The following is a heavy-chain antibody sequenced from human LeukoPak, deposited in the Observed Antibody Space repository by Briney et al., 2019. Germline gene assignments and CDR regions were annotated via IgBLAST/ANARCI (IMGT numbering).Heavy chain of an antibody. V-gene: IGHV4-30-2*01. CDR3: ARGPIGGVVLGTALGYFDP. J-gene: IGHJ5*02. Sequence: PSETLSLTCTVSGASIRGSGRHWSWLRQPPGKGLEWIGYIYHSGGTYSSPPLRSRVSISVDRYKNQFFPNLWSATDADTAVYYCARGPIGGVVLGTALGYFDPWGQGTLVTVSS. CDR1: GASIRGSGRH. D-gene: IGHD2-21*02. CDR2: IYHSGGT.